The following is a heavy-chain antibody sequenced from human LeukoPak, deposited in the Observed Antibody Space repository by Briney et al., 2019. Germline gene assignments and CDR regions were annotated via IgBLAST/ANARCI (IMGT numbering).Heavy chain of an antibody. V-gene: IGHV3-11*01. CDR3: ARVLRDGYNLEYYFDY. Sequence: GGSLRLSCAASGFTFSDYYMSWIRQAPGKGLEWVSYISSSGSTIYYADSVKGRFTISRDNAKNSLYLQMNSLRAEDTAVYYCARVLRDGYNLEYYFDYWGQGTLVTVSS. CDR2: ISSSGSTI. J-gene: IGHJ4*02. D-gene: IGHD5-24*01. CDR1: GFTFSDYY.